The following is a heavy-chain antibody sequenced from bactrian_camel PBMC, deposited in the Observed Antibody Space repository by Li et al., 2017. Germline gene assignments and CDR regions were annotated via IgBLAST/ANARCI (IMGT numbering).Heavy chain of an antibody. J-gene: IGHJ4*01. V-gene: IGHV3S55*01. CDR1: GITYVNYC. CDR3: AAGKYVQCSAGFAY. Sequence: QVQLVESGGGSVQAGGSLRLSCAVSGITYVNYCMGWFRQALGKEREGVATIDSDGSTRYADSVKGRFTISKDNAKNTLYLQMNSLKPDDTAMYYCAAGKYVQCSAGFAYWGQGTQVTVS. D-gene: IGHD1*01. CDR2: IDSDGST.